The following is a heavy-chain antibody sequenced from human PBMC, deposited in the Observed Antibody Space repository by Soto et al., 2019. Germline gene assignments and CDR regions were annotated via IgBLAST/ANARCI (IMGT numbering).Heavy chain of an antibody. CDR2: IYPGDSDT. CDR1: GYSFTSYW. Sequence: PGESLKISCKGSGYSFTSYWIGRVRQMPGKGLEWMGIIYPGDSDTRFSPSSQGQVTLSADNSISTAYPEWSSLQASDTATYYRARVSWYNISWFNYSSGRDVWGQGTTVTVSS. J-gene: IGHJ6*02. CDR3: ARVSWYNISWFNYSSGRDV. D-gene: IGHD6-13*01. V-gene: IGHV5-51*01.